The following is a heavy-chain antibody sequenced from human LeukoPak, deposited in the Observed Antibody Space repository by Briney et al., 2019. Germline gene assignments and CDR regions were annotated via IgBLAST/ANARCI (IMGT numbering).Heavy chain of an antibody. CDR2: ISWNSGSM. CDR3: AKELGYCSTTICYPFDY. Sequence: GRSLRLSCSASGFTFDDYGMHWVRQAPGKGLEWVSGISWNSGSMGYADSVKGRFTISRDNAKNSLYLQMNSLRAEDAVLYYCAKELGYCSTTICYPFDYWGQGTLVIVSS. V-gene: IGHV3-9*01. CDR1: GFTFDDYG. J-gene: IGHJ4*02. D-gene: IGHD2-2*01.